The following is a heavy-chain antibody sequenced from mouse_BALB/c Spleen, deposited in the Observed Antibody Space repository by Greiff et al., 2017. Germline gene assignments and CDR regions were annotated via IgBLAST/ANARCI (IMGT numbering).Heavy chain of an antibody. CDR3: ARQDDYDGLAD. CDR2: ISPGGGST. Sequence: DVQLLQSGAGLVKPGASVKLSCAASGFAFSSYDMPWVRQTPEKGLEWVAYISPGGGSTDYPPTVKGQFTITRDNASNTVYLQMSSLTSEDTAMYYCARQDDYDGLADWGQGTLVTVSA. CDR1: GFAFSSYD. V-gene: IGHV5-12-1*01. D-gene: IGHD2-4*01. J-gene: IGHJ3*01.